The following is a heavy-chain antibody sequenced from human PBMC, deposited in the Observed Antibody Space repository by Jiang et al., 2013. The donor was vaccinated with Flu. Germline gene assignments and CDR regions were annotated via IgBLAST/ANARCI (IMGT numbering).Heavy chain of an antibody. J-gene: IGHJ3*02. CDR2: IYHSGST. CDR1: GGSISSSYW. Sequence: GPGLVKPSGTLSLTCAVSGGSISSSYWWNWVRQPPGKGLEWIGEIYHSGSTTYNPALRSRVTTSIDKSKNQFSLNLSSVTAADTAIYYCARVQYYYDSGRYPDAFDIWGHGTMVTVSS. V-gene: IGHV4-4*02. CDR3: ARVQYYYDSGRYPDAFDI. D-gene: IGHD3-22*01.